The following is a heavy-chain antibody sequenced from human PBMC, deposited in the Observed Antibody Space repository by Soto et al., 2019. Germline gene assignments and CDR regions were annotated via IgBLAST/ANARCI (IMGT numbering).Heavy chain of an antibody. J-gene: IGHJ6*02. V-gene: IGHV3-48*03. D-gene: IGHD3-10*01. CDR1: GFAYGAYE. Sequence: EVHLVESGGGLVQPGGSLRLSCAVSGFAYGAYEMNWVRQAPGKGLEWVSYISSSGSIRYYEDSVQGRFTISRDNANNALDLQMISLRAEDTAVYYFVRDLRTLDRGVAYAMDVWGQGTTITVSS. CDR3: VRDLRTLDRGVAYAMDV. CDR2: ISSSGSIR.